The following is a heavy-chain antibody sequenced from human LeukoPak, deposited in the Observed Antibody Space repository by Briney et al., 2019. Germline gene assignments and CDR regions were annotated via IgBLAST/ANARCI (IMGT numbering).Heavy chain of an antibody. CDR2: ISGSGDDT. D-gene: IGHD1-26*01. CDR3: AKDPRGVGARGS. V-gene: IGHV3-23*01. CDR1: GFTFSSFA. J-gene: IGHJ5*02. Sequence: GGSLRLPCAASGFTFSSFAMTWVRQAPGKGLEWVSGISGSGDDTYYADSVKGRFTISRDNSENTLYLQMHSLRLEDTAVYYCAKDPRGVGARGSWGQGTLVAVSS.